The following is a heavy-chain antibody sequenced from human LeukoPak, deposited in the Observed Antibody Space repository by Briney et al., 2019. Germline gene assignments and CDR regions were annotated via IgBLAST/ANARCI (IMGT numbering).Heavy chain of an antibody. CDR2: INSDGSST. Sequence: GGSLRLSCAASGFTFSSYWMHWVRQGPGKGLVWVSRINSDGSSTNYADSVRGRFTISRDNAENTLYLQVNSLRVEDTAVYYCARRVVVAAAPYYFDYWGQGTLVTVSS. D-gene: IGHD2-2*01. V-gene: IGHV3-74*01. CDR3: ARRVVVAAAPYYFDY. J-gene: IGHJ4*02. CDR1: GFTFSSYW.